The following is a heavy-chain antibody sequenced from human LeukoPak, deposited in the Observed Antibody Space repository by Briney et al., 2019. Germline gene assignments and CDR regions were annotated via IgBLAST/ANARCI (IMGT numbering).Heavy chain of an antibody. CDR1: GGSISSSSNY. Sequence: SETLSLTCSVSGGSISSSSNYWGWIRQPPGKGLEWIGNIYNRGSTYYNPSLKSRVTISVDTSKNQFSLKLSSVTAADTAVYYCAGLWFGDDYYYYYYMDVWGKGTTVTISS. J-gene: IGHJ6*03. CDR3: AGLWFGDDYYYYYYMDV. D-gene: IGHD3-10*01. CDR2: IYNRGST. V-gene: IGHV4-39*01.